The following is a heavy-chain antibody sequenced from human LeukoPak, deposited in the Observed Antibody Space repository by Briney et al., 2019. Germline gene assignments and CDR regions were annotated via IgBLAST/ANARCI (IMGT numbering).Heavy chain of an antibody. J-gene: IGHJ4*02. V-gene: IGHV5-51*01. D-gene: IGHD2-21*02. CDR3: ARHELGVAAISSYFDY. CDR2: IYLDGSHI. CDR1: GYSFTSYW. Sequence: GESLKISCKGSGYSFTSYWIGWVRQMPGKGLEWMGIIYLDGSHIRYSPSFQGQVTISADKSINTAYLQWTSLKASDSAMYYCARHELGVAAISSYFDYWGQGTLVTVSS.